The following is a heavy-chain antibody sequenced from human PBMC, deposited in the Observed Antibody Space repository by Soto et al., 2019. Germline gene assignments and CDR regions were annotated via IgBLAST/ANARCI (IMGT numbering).Heavy chain of an antibody. J-gene: IGHJ6*02. Sequence: PSETLSLTCAVYGGSFSGYYWSWIRQPPGKGLEWIGEINHSGSTNYNPSLKSRVTISVDTSKNQFSLELSSVTAADTAVYYCARELAAGDYYYGMDVWGQGTTVTVSS. V-gene: IGHV4-34*01. CDR3: ARELAAGDYYYGMDV. CDR2: INHSGST. D-gene: IGHD6-13*01. CDR1: GGSFSGYY.